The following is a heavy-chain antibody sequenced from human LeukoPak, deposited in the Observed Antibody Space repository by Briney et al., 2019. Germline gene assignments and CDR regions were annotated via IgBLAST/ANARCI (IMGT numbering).Heavy chain of an antibody. Sequence: SVKVSCKASGGTFISYAISWVRQAPGQGLEWMGGIIPIFGTANYAQKFQGRVTITADESTSTAYMELSSLRSEDTAVYYCATDLVDTAMVDWGQGTLVTVSS. CDR3: ATDLVDTAMVD. D-gene: IGHD5-18*01. V-gene: IGHV1-69*13. J-gene: IGHJ4*02. CDR1: GGTFISYA. CDR2: IIPIFGTA.